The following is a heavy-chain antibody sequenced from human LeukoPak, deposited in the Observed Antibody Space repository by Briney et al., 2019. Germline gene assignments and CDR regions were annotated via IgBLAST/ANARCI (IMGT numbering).Heavy chain of an antibody. CDR3: ARGPIYGDYHFDY. CDR1: GFTFSSYG. V-gene: IGHV3-33*01. D-gene: IGHD4-17*01. CDR2: IWYDGSNK. Sequence: GGSLRLSCAASGFTFSSYGMHWVRQAPGQGLEWVAVIWYDGSNKYYADSVKGRFTISRDNSKNTLYLQMNSLRAEDTAVYYCARGPIYGDYHFDYWGQGTLVTVSS. J-gene: IGHJ4*02.